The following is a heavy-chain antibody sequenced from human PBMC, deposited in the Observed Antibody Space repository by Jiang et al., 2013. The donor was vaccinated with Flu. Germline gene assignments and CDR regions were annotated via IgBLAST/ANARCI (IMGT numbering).Heavy chain of an antibody. J-gene: IGHJ6*03. Sequence: VQLLESGGGVVQPGRSLRLSCAASGFTFSSYGMHWVRQAPGKGLEWVAVIWYDGSNKYYADSVKGRFTISRDNSKNTLYLQMNSLRAEDTAVYYCARGYCSSTSCYLYYYYYYMDV. CDR1: GFTFSSYG. V-gene: IGHV3-33*01. CDR3: ARGYCSSTSCYLYYYYYYMDV. D-gene: IGHD2-2*01. CDR2: IWYDGSNK.